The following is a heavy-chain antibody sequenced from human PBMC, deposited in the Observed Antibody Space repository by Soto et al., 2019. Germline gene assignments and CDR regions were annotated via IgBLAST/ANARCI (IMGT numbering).Heavy chain of an antibody. CDR2: IYYSGTT. D-gene: IGHD3-10*01. CDR1: GGSISSYY. CDR3: ARGLGVRGVIIGPDYYYGMDV. Sequence: SETLSLTCTVSGGSISSYYWTWIRQPPGKGLEWIGYIYYSGTTNYNPSLKSRVTISVDTSKNQFSLKLSSVTAADTAVYYCARGLGVRGVIIGPDYYYGMDVWGQGTTVTVSS. J-gene: IGHJ6*02. V-gene: IGHV4-59*01.